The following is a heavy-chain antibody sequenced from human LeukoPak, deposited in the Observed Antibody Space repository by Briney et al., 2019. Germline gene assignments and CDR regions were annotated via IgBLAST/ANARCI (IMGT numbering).Heavy chain of an antibody. CDR1: GYTFTSYY. CDR2: NNPSSGTT. D-gene: IGHD6-19*01. J-gene: IGHJ4*02. CDR3: ARDRGLLYGSSGCLDF. Sequence: ASVKVSCKTSGYTFTSYYMHWVRQAPGQGLEWMGLNNPSSGTTGYAQKFQGRVTMTRDASTSTVYMELSSLTSEDTAVYYCARDRGLLYGSSGCLDFWGQGTLVTVSS. V-gene: IGHV1-46*01.